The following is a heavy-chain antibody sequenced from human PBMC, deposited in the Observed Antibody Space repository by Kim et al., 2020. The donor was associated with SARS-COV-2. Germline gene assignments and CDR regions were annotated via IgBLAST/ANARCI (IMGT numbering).Heavy chain of an antibody. CDR2: ISYDGSNK. CDR3: ARDLLTTPPRALFDY. Sequence: GGSLRLSCAASGFTFSSYAMHWVRQAPGKGREWVAVISYDGSNKYYADSVKGRFTISRDNSKNTLYLQMNSLRAEDTAVYYCARDLLTTPPRALFDYWGQVTLVTVSS. CDR1: GFTFSSYA. J-gene: IGHJ4*02. V-gene: IGHV3-30*04. D-gene: IGHD4-17*01.